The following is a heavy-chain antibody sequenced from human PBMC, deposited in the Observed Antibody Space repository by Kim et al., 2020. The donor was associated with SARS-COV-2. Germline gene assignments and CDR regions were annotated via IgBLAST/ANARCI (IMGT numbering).Heavy chain of an antibody. CDR3: AGEVGPTTLDS. Sequence: YYADSVEGRFTISRDNSKNTLYLQMNSLRPEDTAVYYCAGEVGPTTLDSWGQGTLVTVSS. J-gene: IGHJ4*02. V-gene: IGHV3-30*03. D-gene: IGHD1-26*01.